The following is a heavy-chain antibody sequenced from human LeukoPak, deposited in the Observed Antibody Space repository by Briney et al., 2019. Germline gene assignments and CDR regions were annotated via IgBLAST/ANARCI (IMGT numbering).Heavy chain of an antibody. CDR1: GYTLTELS. CDR3: ATDLPSSSSWYGGDAFDI. CDR2: FDPEDGET. V-gene: IGHV1-24*01. J-gene: IGHJ3*02. D-gene: IGHD6-13*01. Sequence: ASVKVSCKVSGYTLTELSMHWVRQAPGKGLEWMGGFDPEDGETIYAQKFQGRVTMTEDTSTDTAYMELSSLRSEDTAVYYCATDLPSSSSWYGGDAFDIWGQGTMVTVSS.